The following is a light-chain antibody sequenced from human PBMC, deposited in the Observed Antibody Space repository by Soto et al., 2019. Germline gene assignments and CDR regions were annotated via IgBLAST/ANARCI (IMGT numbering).Light chain of an antibody. V-gene: IGKV1-39*01. CDR1: QTITNY. CDR3: QQSDSYPST. CDR2: AAS. J-gene: IGKJ2*01. Sequence: DIQMTQSPSSLSVSVGDRVTITCRASQTITNYLNWYQQKPGKAPKLLVYAASSLQSGVPSRFRGSGSGTDFTLTISSLQPEDFATYYCQQSDSYPSTFGQGTKLEIK.